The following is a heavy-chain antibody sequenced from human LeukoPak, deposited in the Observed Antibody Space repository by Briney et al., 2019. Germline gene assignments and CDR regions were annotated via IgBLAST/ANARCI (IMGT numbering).Heavy chain of an antibody. Sequence: GGSLRLSCAASGFTFSSYWMSWVRQAPGKGLEWVANIKQDGSEKYYVDSVKGRFTISRDNAKNSLYLQMNSLRAEDTAVYYCAREDYDFWSGYSVPPPHYYYYYMDVWGKGITVTVSS. J-gene: IGHJ6*03. CDR2: IKQDGSEK. CDR1: GFTFSSYW. D-gene: IGHD3-3*01. V-gene: IGHV3-7*01. CDR3: AREDYDFWSGYSVPPPHYYYYYMDV.